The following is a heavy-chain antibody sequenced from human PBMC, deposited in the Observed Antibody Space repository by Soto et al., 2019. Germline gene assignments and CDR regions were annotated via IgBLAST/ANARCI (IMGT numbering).Heavy chain of an antibody. V-gene: IGHV3-23*01. Sequence: EVQLLESGGDLVQPGGSLRLSCAASGFTFSTFVMNWVRQAPGEGLEWLSAISTSGDRTYYADSVKGRFTISRDNSKNTLYLKMPSRGVEDTAIYYCAKNYISGGGGPNWFDPWGQGTLVTVSS. CDR1: GFTFSTFV. CDR3: AKNYISGGGGPNWFDP. CDR2: ISTSGDRT. J-gene: IGHJ5*02. D-gene: IGHD3-10*01.